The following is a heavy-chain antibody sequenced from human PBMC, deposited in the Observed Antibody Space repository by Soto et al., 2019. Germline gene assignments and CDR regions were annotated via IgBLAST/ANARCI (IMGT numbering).Heavy chain of an antibody. CDR2: ISSSSSYI. D-gene: IGHD2-2*01. Sequence: EVQLVESGGGLVKPGGSLRLSCAASGFTFSSYSMNWVRQAPGKGLEWVSSISSSSSYIYYADSVKGRFTISRDNAKNSLYLQMNSLRAEDTAAYYCARDLGSTVPLYNWFDPWGQGTLVTVSS. CDR1: GFTFSSYS. CDR3: ARDLGSTVPLYNWFDP. J-gene: IGHJ5*02. V-gene: IGHV3-21*01.